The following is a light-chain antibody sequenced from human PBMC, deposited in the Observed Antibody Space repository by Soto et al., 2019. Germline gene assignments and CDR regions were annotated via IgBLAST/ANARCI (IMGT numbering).Light chain of an antibody. V-gene: IGLV1-44*01. CDR3: SAWDDSRNGYV. CDR2: SNN. CDR1: SSNIGSNT. Sequence: QSVLTQPPSASGTPGQRVTISCSGSSSNIGSNTVNWYQQLPGTAPKLLIYSNNQRPSVVPDRFSGSKSGTSASLAISGLQSEDEADYYCSAWDDSRNGYVFGAGTKLTVL. J-gene: IGLJ1*01.